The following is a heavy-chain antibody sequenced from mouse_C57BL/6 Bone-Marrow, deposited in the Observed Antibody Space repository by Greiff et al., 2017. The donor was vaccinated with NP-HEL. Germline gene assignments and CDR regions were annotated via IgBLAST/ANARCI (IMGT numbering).Heavy chain of an antibody. V-gene: IGHV5-15*01. J-gene: IGHJ4*01. Sequence: EVQGVESGGGLVQPGGSLKLSCAASGFTFSDYGMAWVRQAPRKGPEWVAFISNLAYSIYYADTVTGRFTISRENAKNTLYLDMSSLRSEDTAMYYCARQLWDYAMDYWGQGTSVTVSS. D-gene: IGHD4-1*01. CDR1: GFTFSDYG. CDR2: ISNLAYSI. CDR3: ARQLWDYAMDY.